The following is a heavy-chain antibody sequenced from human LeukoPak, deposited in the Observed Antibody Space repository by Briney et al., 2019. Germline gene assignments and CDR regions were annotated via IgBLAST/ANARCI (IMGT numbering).Heavy chain of an antibody. CDR1: GYMFTRYW. D-gene: IGHD3-22*01. V-gene: IGHV5-51*01. CDR3: ARRGGYDRSDYPYYFDY. Sequence: ESLKISCQGSGYMFTRYWIAWVRQMPGKGLEWIGFIYPGDPDTKYNPSFRGQVTISADESVGAAYLQLNTLKASDTAMYFCARRGGYDRSDYPYYFDYWGPGTLVTVSS. J-gene: IGHJ4*02. CDR2: IYPGDPDT.